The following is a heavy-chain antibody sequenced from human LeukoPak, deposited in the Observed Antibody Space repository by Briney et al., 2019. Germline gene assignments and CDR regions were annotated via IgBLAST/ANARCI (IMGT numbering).Heavy chain of an antibody. CDR3: ARVYSSSRVLYMDV. J-gene: IGHJ6*03. D-gene: IGHD6-6*01. V-gene: IGHV4-59*01. CDR1: GGSISSYY. Sequence: PSETLSLTCTVSGGSISSYYWSWIRQPPGKGLEWIGYIYYSGSTNYNPSLKSRVTISVDTSKNQFSLKLSSVTAADTAVYYCARVYSSSRVLYMDVWGKGTTVTVS. CDR2: IYYSGST.